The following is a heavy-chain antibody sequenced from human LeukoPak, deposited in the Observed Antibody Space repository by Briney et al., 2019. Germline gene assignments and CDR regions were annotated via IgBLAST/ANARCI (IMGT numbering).Heavy chain of an antibody. V-gene: IGHV1-69*10. J-gene: IGHJ4*02. D-gene: IGHD3-9*01. Sequence: SVKVSCKASRATFNNYATSWVRQAPGQGLEWMGGIIPIVGKTNYAQKFQDRVTITADKSTSTAYMELSSLRAEDTAVYHCAKMHYDILTGYSRFDYWGQGTLVTVSS. CDR2: IIPIVGKT. CDR1: RATFNNYA. CDR3: AKMHYDILTGYSRFDY.